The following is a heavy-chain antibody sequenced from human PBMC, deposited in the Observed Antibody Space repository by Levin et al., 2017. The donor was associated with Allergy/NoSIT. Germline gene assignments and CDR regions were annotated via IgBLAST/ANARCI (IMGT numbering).Heavy chain of an antibody. Sequence: ASVKVSCAASGFTFRNYWMHWVRQVPGKGPVWVSHINPDGTDTAYADSVKGRFTISRDNARNTLYLQMSSLRGEDTAVYYCAGVQGVGQPFDYWGQGKLVTVSS. V-gene: IGHV3-74*01. CDR2: INPDGTDT. CDR3: AGVQGVGQPFDY. J-gene: IGHJ4*02. D-gene: IGHD2/OR15-2a*01. CDR1: GFTFRNYW.